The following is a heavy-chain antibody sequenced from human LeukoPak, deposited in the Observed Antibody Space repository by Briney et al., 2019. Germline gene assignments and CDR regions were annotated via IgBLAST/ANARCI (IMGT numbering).Heavy chain of an antibody. J-gene: IGHJ4*02. Sequence: SETLSLTCTVSGYSISSGYYWSWIRQPPGKGLEWIGYIYYSGSTNYNPSLKSRVTISVDMSKNQFSLKLSSVTAADTAVYYCARYKAGDGYNSNWGQGTLVTVSS. D-gene: IGHD5-24*01. V-gene: IGHV4-61*01. CDR3: ARYKAGDGYNSN. CDR1: GYSISSGYY. CDR2: IYYSGST.